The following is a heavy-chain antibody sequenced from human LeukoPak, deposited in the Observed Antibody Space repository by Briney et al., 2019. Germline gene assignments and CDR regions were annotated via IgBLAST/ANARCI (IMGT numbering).Heavy chain of an antibody. V-gene: IGHV5-51*01. Sequence: GEPLKISCKGSGYTFTNYWIGWVRQMPGKGLEWMGIMYPGDSDTRYSPSFQGQVTISADKSISTAYLQWSSLKASDTAMYYCARPDNGDSEIDYWGQGTLVTVSS. J-gene: IGHJ4*02. D-gene: IGHD1-7*01. CDR3: ARPDNGDSEIDY. CDR1: GYTFTNYW. CDR2: MYPGDSDT.